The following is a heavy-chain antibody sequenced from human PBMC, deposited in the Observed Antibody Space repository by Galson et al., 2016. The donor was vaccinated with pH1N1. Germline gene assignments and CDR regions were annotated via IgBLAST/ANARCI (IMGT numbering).Heavy chain of an antibody. CDR2: VYYSGSL. CDR1: GGSISTSYYH. CDR3: ARYYDYWTTYYFDY. D-gene: IGHD3-3*01. J-gene: IGHJ4*02. Sequence: SETLSLTCTVSGGSISTSYYHWAWIRQAPGVGLEWIGSVYYSGSLYYNPSLNSRVTISVDTSKNQFSLKVKSVTAADTAKYYCARYYDYWTTYYFDYWGQGTLVTVSS. V-gene: IGHV4-39*07.